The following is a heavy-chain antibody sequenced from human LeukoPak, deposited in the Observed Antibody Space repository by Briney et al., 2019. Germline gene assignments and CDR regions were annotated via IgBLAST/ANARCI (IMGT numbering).Heavy chain of an antibody. V-gene: IGHV3-30-3*01. Sequence: PGGSLRLSCAASGFTFSSYAMHWVRQAPGKGLEWVAVISYDGSNKYYADSVKGRFTISRDNSKNTLYLQMNSLRAEDTAVYYCARDIVPAASTTNWFDPWGQGTLVTVSS. D-gene: IGHD2-2*01. CDR3: ARDIVPAASTTNWFDP. CDR2: ISYDGSNK. J-gene: IGHJ5*02. CDR1: GFTFSSYA.